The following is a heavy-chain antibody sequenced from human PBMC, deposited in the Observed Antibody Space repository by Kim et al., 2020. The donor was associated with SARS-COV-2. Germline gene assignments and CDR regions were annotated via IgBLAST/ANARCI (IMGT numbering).Heavy chain of an antibody. V-gene: IGHV7-4-1*01. CDR2: IDTKTGTP. Sequence: ASVKVSCKTSGYTFSYFSMNWVRQAPGQGLEWMGWIDTKTGTPEYAQGFTGRFVFSLDTSLNTAXLQMSSLKAEDTAVYFCARGDRGSXAFRGDLAXWGQ. J-gene: IGHJ1*01. CDR3: ARGDRGSXAFRGDLAX. CDR1: GYTFSYFS. D-gene: IGHD6-13*01.